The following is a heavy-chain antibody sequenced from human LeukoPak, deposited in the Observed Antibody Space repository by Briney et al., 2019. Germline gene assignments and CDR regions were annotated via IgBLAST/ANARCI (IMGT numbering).Heavy chain of an antibody. CDR2: ISGSGART. Sequence: PGGSLRLSCAASGFTFSNYAMSWVRQAPGKGLEWVSAISGSGARTYYADSVKGRFTISRDNSKNTLYLQMNSLRAEDTAIYYCAKPVRGLDSDGFDIWGQGTMVTVSS. J-gene: IGHJ3*02. CDR3: AKPVRGLDSDGFDI. D-gene: IGHD3/OR15-3a*01. V-gene: IGHV3-23*01. CDR1: GFTFSNYA.